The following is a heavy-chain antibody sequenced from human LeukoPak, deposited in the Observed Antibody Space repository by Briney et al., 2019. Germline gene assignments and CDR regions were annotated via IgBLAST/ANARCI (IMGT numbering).Heavy chain of an antibody. V-gene: IGHV3-23*01. CDR1: GFTFSSYA. J-gene: IGHJ6*03. Sequence: GGSLRLSCAASGFTFSSYAMSWVRQAPGKGLEWVSAISGSGGSTYYADSVKGRFTISRDNSKNTLYLQMNSLRAEDTAVYYCASTYCSSTSCWGAYYYYMDVWGKGTTVTVSS. CDR2: ISGSGGST. D-gene: IGHD2-2*01. CDR3: ASTYCSSTSCWGAYYYYMDV.